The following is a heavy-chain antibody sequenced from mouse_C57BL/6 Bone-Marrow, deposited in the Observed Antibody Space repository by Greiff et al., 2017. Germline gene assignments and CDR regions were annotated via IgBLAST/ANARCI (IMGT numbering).Heavy chain of an antibody. Sequence: QVQLQQPGAELVMPGASVKLSCKASGYTFTSYWMHWVKQRPGQGLEWIGEIDPSDSYTNYNQKLKGKSTLTVDKSSSTAYMQLSSLTSEDSAVYYCAREGYGSSPYGYFDVWGTGTTVTVSS. D-gene: IGHD1-1*01. V-gene: IGHV1-69*01. J-gene: IGHJ1*03. CDR1: GYTFTSYW. CDR3: AREGYGSSPYGYFDV. CDR2: IDPSDSYT.